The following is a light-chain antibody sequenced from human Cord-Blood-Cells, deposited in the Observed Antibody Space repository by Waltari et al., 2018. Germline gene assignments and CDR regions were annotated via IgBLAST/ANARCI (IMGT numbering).Light chain of an antibody. J-gene: IGKJ2*01. CDR3: QQYDNLPMYT. V-gene: IGKV1-33*01. CDR2: DAS. CDR1: QDISNY. Sequence: DIQMTQSPPSLSASVGDRVTITCQASQDISNYLNWYQQKPGKAPKRLIYDASNLETGVPSRFSGSGSGTDFTFTISSLQPEDIATYYCQQYDNLPMYTFGQGTKLEIK.